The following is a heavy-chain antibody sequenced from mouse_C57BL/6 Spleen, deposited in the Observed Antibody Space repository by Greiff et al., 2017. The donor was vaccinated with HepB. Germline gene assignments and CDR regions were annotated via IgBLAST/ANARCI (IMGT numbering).Heavy chain of an antibody. CDR1: GFTFSSYA. CDR2: ISDGGSYT. V-gene: IGHV5-4*01. D-gene: IGHD2-3*01. CDR3: ARDDGYD. Sequence: EVKLVESGGGLVKPGGSLKLSCAASGFTFSSYAMSWVRQTPEKRLEWVATISDGGSYTYYPDNVKGRFTISRDNATNNLYLQMSHLKSEDTAMYYCARDDGYDWGQGTLVTVSA. J-gene: IGHJ3*01.